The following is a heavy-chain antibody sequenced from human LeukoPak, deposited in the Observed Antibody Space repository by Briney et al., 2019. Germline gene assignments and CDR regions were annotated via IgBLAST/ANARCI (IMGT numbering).Heavy chain of an antibody. CDR1: GYTFTGYY. Sequence: ASVKVSCKASGYTFTGYYMHWVRQAPGQGLEWMGWINPNSGGTNYAQKFQGRVTMTRDTSISTAYMELSRLRSVDTAMYYCARLGTAMAQFDYWGQGTLVTVSS. CDR2: INPNSGGT. J-gene: IGHJ4*02. V-gene: IGHV1-2*02. CDR3: ARLGTAMAQFDY. D-gene: IGHD5-18*01.